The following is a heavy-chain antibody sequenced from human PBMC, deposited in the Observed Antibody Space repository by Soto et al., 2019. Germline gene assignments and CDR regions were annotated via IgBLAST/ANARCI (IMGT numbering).Heavy chain of an antibody. J-gene: IGHJ3*01. CDR3: AKCLQAYWNYDAHHV. Sequence: GGSLRLSCEGSGFIFSDYEMNWVRQVPGKGLEWVAHITASGGTTYYADSVKGRFTISRDTSRNTLYLQMNSLRAEDSALYYCAKCLQAYWNYDAHHVWGQGTMVTVSS. V-gene: IGHV3-23*01. CDR1: GFIFSDYE. D-gene: IGHD1-7*01. CDR2: ITASGGTT.